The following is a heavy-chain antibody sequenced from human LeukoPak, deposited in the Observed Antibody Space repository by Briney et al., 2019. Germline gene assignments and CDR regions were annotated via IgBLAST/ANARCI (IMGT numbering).Heavy chain of an antibody. CDR3: TRGSRENYPATDY. V-gene: IGHV4-34*01. J-gene: IGHJ4*02. D-gene: IGHD1-7*01. CDR1: GGSFSGFY. Sequence: PSETLSLTCAVFGGSFSGFYWSWIRQSPGKGLEWIGEINHSGSPDYNPSLKSRVTISVDTSKNQFSLKPTSVTAADTAVYYCTRGSRENYPATDYWGQGTLVTVSS. CDR2: INHSGSP.